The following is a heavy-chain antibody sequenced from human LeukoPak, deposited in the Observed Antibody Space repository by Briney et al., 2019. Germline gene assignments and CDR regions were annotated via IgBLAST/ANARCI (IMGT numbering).Heavy chain of an antibody. J-gene: IGHJ3*02. Sequence: PGGSLRFSCAASGFTFSSYGMHWVRQAPGKGLEWVAVISYDGSNKYYADSVKGRFTISRDNSKNTLYLQMNSLRAEDTAVYYCAKTYCSGGSCYRVRGPQRAFDIWGQGTMVTVSS. CDR3: AKTYCSGGSCYRVRGPQRAFDI. V-gene: IGHV3-30*18. CDR2: ISYDGSNK. D-gene: IGHD2-15*01. CDR1: GFTFSSYG.